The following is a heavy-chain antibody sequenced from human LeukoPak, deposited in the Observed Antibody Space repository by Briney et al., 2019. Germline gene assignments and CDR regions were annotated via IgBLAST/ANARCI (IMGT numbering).Heavy chain of an antibody. D-gene: IGHD3-3*01. V-gene: IGHV3-66*01. CDR2: IYSGGST. J-gene: IGHJ4*02. CDR3: ARDERLLSFLK. CDR1: GFTVSSNY. Sequence: GGSLRLSCAASGFTVSSNYMSWVRQAPGKGLEWVSVIYSGGSTYYADSVKGRFTIFRDNSKNTLYLQMNSLRAEDTAIYYCARDERLLSFLKWGQGTLVTVSS.